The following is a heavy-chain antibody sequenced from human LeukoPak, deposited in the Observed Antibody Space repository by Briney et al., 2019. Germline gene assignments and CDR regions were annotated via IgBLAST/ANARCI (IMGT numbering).Heavy chain of an antibody. Sequence: GGSLRLSCAASGFTFSRHALSWVRQAPGKGLEWVSSLRGSGHDTYYADSVKGRFTISRDNSKNTVYLQMNTVRAEDTAVYYCAKDPYGIRYFDYWGQGTLVTVSS. CDR1: GFTFSRHA. V-gene: IGHV3-23*01. CDR2: LRGSGHDT. J-gene: IGHJ4*02. CDR3: AKDPYGIRYFDY. D-gene: IGHD3-9*01.